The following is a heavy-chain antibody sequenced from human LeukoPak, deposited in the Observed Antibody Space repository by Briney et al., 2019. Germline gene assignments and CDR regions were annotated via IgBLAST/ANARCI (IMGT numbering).Heavy chain of an antibody. V-gene: IGHV4-30-4*01. CDR2: IYYSGST. CDR3: ARDRGDLIAAAGCFDY. J-gene: IGHJ4*02. D-gene: IGHD6-13*01. Sequence: SQTLSLTCTVSGGSISSGDNYWSWIRPPPGKGLEWIVYIYYSGSTYYNPSLKSRVTISVDTSKNQFSLKLSSVTAADTAVYYCARDRGDLIAAAGCFDYWGQGTLVTVSS. CDR1: GGSISSGDNY.